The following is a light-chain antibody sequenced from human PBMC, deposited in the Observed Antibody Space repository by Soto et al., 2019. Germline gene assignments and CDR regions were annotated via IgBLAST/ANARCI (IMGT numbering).Light chain of an antibody. V-gene: IGKV1-5*03. CDR1: QSITNW. J-gene: IGKJ2*01. CDR3: QQYHSYPYT. CDR2: KAS. Sequence: DIQMTQSPSTLSASVGDRVTITCRASQSITNWLAWYQQKPGKAPNLLIYKASNLESGVPSRFSGSGSETEFTLIIAGLQPDEFAPYYCQQYHSYPYTFGPGTKLEIK.